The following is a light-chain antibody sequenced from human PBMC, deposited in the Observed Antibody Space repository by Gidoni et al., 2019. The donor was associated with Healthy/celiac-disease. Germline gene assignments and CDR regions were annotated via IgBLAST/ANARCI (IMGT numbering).Light chain of an antibody. V-gene: IGLV1-47*01. Sequence: QSVLPPPPSASRPPGHGVTLSCSRRSSNSGSKYVYWYQQLPGKAPKLLIYKNNQRPAGVSDRFSGYKSGTSASLAISGLRSEDEADYYCAAWDDSLSGEVFGGGTKLTVL. CDR3: AAWDDSLSGEV. CDR2: KNN. CDR1: SSNSGSKY. J-gene: IGLJ3*02.